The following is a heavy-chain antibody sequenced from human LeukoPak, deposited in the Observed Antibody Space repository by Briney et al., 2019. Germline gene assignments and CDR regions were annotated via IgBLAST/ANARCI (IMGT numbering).Heavy chain of an antibody. CDR3: ARLSSSRTGVFDP. J-gene: IGHJ5*02. V-gene: IGHV4-59*08. CDR1: GGSTSSYY. Sequence: SETLSLTCTVSGGSTSSYYWSWIRQPPGKGLEWIGYIYYSGNTNYNPSLKSRVTISVDTSKNQFSLNLTSMTAADTAVYYCARLSSSRTGVFDPWGQGTLVTVSS. CDR2: IYYSGNT. D-gene: IGHD6-13*01.